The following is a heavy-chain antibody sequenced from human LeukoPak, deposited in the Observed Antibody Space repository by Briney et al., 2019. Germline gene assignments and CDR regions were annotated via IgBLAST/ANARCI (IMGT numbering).Heavy chain of an antibody. Sequence: ASVKVSCKASGYTFTSYGISWVRQAPGQGLEWMGWISAYNGNTNYAQKLQGRVTMTTDTSTSTAYMELRSLRSDDTAVYYCAGGVNYYDSRGRSDAFDIWGQGTMATVSS. CDR1: GYTFTSYG. V-gene: IGHV1-18*01. CDR3: AGGVNYYDSRGRSDAFDI. CDR2: ISAYNGNT. J-gene: IGHJ3*02. D-gene: IGHD3-22*01.